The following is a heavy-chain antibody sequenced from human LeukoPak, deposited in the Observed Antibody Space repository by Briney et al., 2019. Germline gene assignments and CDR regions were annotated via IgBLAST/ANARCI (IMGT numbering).Heavy chain of an antibody. CDR3: ATGIATHFRERDS. CDR2: IKEDGSQR. D-gene: IGHD1-1*01. CDR1: GISLSNYW. Sequence: GGSMRLSCAASGISLSNYWMRWVRQAPGKGLEWVANIKEDGSQRNYVDSVKGRFTISRDNAKNSLYLQMNNLRAEDTAVYYCATGIATHFRERDSWGQGTLVTVSS. J-gene: IGHJ4*02. V-gene: IGHV3-7*01.